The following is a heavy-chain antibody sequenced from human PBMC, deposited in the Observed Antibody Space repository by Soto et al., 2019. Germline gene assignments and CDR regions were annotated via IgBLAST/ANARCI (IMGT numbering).Heavy chain of an antibody. V-gene: IGHV3-23*01. J-gene: IGHJ4*02. D-gene: IGHD3-3*01. Sequence: HPGGSLRLSCAASGFTFSIYAMSWVRQAPGKGLEWVSAISGSGGSTYYADSVKGRFTISRDNSKNTLYLQMNSLRAEDTAVYYCANDPTHYDCWSGYPNYFDYWGQGTLVTVSS. CDR1: GFTFSIYA. CDR3: ANDPTHYDCWSGYPNYFDY. CDR2: ISGSGGST.